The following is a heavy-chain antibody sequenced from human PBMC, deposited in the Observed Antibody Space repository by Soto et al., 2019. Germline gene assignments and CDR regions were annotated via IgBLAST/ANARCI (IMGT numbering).Heavy chain of an antibody. D-gene: IGHD2-15*01. CDR1: GFTFSSYA. Sequence: EVQLLESGGALVQPGGSLRLSCAASGFTFSSYAMSWVRQAPEKGLEWVSLISGSGGGTYYADSVKGRFTISRDNSKNTLYLQMNSLRAEDTAVFYCAKHLSNGSPDYWGQGTLVTVSS. V-gene: IGHV3-23*01. J-gene: IGHJ4*02. CDR3: AKHLSNGSPDY. CDR2: ISGSGGGT.